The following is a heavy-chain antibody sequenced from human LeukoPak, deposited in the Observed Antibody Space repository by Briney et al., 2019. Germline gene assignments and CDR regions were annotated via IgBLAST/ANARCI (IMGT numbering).Heavy chain of an antibody. V-gene: IGHV3-23*01. CDR2: ISGSGGST. Sequence: PGGSLRLSCAASGFTFSSYAMSWVRQAPGKGLEWVSAISGSGGSTYYADSVKGRFTISRDNSKNTLYLQMNSLRAEDTAVYYCAKGARGIAAAGPSHFDYWGQGTLVTVSS. J-gene: IGHJ4*02. CDR3: AKGARGIAAAGPSHFDY. D-gene: IGHD6-13*01. CDR1: GFTFSSYA.